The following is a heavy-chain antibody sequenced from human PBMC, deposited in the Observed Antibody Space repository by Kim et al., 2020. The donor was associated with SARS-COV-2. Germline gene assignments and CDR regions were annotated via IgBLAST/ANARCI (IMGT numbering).Heavy chain of an antibody. Sequence: GGSLRLSCAASGFTFSSYEMNWVRQAPGKGLEWVSYISSSGSTIYYADSVKGRFTISRDNAKNSLYLQMNSLRAEDTAVYYCARDQNYDFWSGHYYGMDVWGQGTTVTVSS. CDR3: ARDQNYDFWSGHYYGMDV. J-gene: IGHJ6*02. CDR2: ISSSGSTI. CDR1: GFTFSSYE. D-gene: IGHD3-3*01. V-gene: IGHV3-48*03.